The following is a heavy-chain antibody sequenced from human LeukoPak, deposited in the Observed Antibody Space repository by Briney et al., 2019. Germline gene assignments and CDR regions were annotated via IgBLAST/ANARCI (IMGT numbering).Heavy chain of an antibody. D-gene: IGHD2-2*01. Sequence: PGGSLRLSCAASGFTFSSHDLSWVRQAPGKGLEWVSSLSGSGYNTYYADSVKGRFTISRDNSKNTVYLQMNSLRAEDTAVYYCAKDHYGTRYFDYWGQGTLVTVSS. CDR1: GFTFSSHD. CDR2: LSGSGYNT. V-gene: IGHV3-23*01. J-gene: IGHJ4*02. CDR3: AKDHYGTRYFDY.